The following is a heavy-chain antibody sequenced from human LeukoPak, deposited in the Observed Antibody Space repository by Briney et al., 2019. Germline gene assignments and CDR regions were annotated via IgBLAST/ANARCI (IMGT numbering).Heavy chain of an antibody. V-gene: IGHV5-51*01. CDR3: AGVRAPYRNTWNLQQSVASPFDP. J-gene: IGHJ5*02. CDR1: GYSFTSYW. D-gene: IGHD1-1*01. Sequence: GESLKISCKGSGYSFTSYWIGWVRQMPGKGLEWMGIIYPGDSDTRYSPSFQGQVTISADKSISTAYLQWSSLKASDTAMYYCAGVRAPYRNTWNLQQSVASPFDPWGQGTLVTVSS. CDR2: IYPGDSDT.